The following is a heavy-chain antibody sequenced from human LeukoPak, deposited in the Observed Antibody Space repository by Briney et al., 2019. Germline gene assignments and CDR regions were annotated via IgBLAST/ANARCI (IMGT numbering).Heavy chain of an antibody. D-gene: IGHD3-22*01. J-gene: IGHJ6*03. V-gene: IGHV3-21*01. CDR1: GFAFSYYT. CDR2: ISGSSSSI. Sequence: PGGSLRLSCAASGFAFSYYTINWVRQAPGKGLEWVSSISGSSSSISNADSVMGRFTISRDNSKNSVYLQMNSLRAEDTAVYYCARVGSGFYYYYYYYMDVWGKGTTVTVSS. CDR3: ARVGSGFYYYYYYYMDV.